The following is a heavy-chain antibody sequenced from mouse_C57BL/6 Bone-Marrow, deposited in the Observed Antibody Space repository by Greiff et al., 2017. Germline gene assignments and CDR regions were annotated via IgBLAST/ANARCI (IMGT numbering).Heavy chain of an antibody. Sequence: VQLQQPGAELVKPGASVKLSCKASGYTFTSYWMQWVKQRPGQGLEWIGGIDPSDSYTNYNQKFKGKATLTVDQSSSTAYMQLSSLTSEDSAVYYCARRGYGGQGTTLTVSS. CDR1: GYTFTSYW. CDR3: ARRGY. CDR2: IDPSDSYT. J-gene: IGHJ2*01. V-gene: IGHV1-50*01.